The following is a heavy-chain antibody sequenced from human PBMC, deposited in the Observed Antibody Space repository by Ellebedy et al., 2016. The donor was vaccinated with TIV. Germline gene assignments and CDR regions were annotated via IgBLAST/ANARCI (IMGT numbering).Heavy chain of an antibody. V-gene: IGHV3-72*01. Sequence: PGGSLRLSCAGSGFTFRDYHMDWVRQAPGKGLEWVGRIRNKARSYTTEYAASVKSRFTVSRDDSKNSLYLQMYSLRTDDTAVYYCAVCRSGNKFECWGQGILVAVSS. J-gene: IGHJ4*02. CDR2: IRNKARSYTT. D-gene: IGHD6-25*01. CDR3: AVCRSGNKFEC. CDR1: GFTFRDYH.